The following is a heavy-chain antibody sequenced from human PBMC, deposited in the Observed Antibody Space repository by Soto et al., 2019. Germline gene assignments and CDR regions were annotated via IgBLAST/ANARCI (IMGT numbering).Heavy chain of an antibody. CDR1: GFTFSSYA. D-gene: IGHD6-13*01. CDR2: ISYDGSNK. V-gene: IGHV3-30-3*01. CDR3: ASQRAGRDFDY. Sequence: QVQLVESGGGVVQPGRSLRLSCAASGFTFSSYAMHWVRQAPGKGLEWVAVISYDGSNKYYADSVKGRFTISRDNSKNTLYLQMNSLRAEDTAVYYCASQRAGRDFDYWGQGTLVTVSS. J-gene: IGHJ4*02.